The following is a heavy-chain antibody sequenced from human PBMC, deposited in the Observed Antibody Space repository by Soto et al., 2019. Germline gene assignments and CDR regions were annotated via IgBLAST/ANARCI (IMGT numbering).Heavy chain of an antibody. V-gene: IGHV4-59*01. D-gene: IGHD4-17*01. J-gene: IGHJ6*02. CDR1: GGSITAYY. CDR3: ARDFNDFGNYEPYGMDV. Sequence: SETLSLTCTVSGGSITAYYWTWIRQPPGKGLEWIGYIQYSGSTKYSPSLKSRVTISLDTSKNQFSLKLNSVTAADTAVYYCARDFNDFGNYEPYGMDVWGQGTTVTVSS. CDR2: IQYSGST.